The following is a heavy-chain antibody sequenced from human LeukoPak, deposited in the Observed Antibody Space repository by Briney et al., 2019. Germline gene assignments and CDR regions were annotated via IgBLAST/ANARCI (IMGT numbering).Heavy chain of an antibody. Sequence: ASVKVSCKASGGSFSSYAISWVRQAPGQGLEWMGGIILIFGTANYAQKLQGRVTMTTDTSTSTAYMELRSLRSDDTAVYYCARDHVTMVRGPSMTPYDYWGQGTLVTLSS. J-gene: IGHJ4*02. CDR1: GGSFSSYA. CDR2: IILIFGTA. CDR3: ARDHVTMVRGPSMTPYDY. V-gene: IGHV1-69*05. D-gene: IGHD3-10*01.